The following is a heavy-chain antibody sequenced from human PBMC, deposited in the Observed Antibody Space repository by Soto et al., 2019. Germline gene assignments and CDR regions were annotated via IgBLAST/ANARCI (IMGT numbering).Heavy chain of an antibody. V-gene: IGHV3-30*18. CDR2: ISYDGSNK. D-gene: IGHD6-13*01. J-gene: IGHJ4*02. CDR1: GFTFSSYG. Sequence: PGGSLRLSCAASGFTFSSYGMHWVRQAPGKGLEWVAVISYDGSNKYYADSVKGRFTISRDNSKNTLYLQMNSLRAEDTAVYYCAKDFGSSWTPFDYWGQGTLVTVSS. CDR3: AKDFGSSWTPFDY.